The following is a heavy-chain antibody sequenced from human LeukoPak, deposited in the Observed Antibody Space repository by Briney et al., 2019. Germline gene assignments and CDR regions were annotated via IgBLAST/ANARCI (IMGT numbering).Heavy chain of an antibody. CDR2: IKDGGTTT. Sequence: GGSLRLSCAASGFTFSSCWIHWVRQVPGKGLEWVSRIKDGGTTTDYADSVKGRFTISRDDAKNTLYLQMNSLRAEDTAVYYCSTIRPGYWGQGTLVTVSP. J-gene: IGHJ4*02. V-gene: IGHV3-74*01. CDR3: STIRPGY. D-gene: IGHD5/OR15-5a*01. CDR1: GFTFSSCW.